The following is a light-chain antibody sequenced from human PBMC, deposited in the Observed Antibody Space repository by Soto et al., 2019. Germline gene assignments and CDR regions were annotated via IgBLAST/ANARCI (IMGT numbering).Light chain of an antibody. CDR2: DAS. J-gene: IGKJ1*01. V-gene: IGKV1-5*01. CDR3: QQYNSYSWT. CDR1: QSISSW. Sequence: DIPMTQSPSTLSASVEDTVTIPCRASQSISSWLAWYQQKPGKAPKLLIYDASSLESGVPSRFSGSGSGTEFTLTISSLQPDDFATYYCQQYNSYSWTFAQGAKVDIK.